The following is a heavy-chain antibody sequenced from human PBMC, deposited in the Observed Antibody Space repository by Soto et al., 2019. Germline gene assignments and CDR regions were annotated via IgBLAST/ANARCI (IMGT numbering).Heavy chain of an antibody. J-gene: IGHJ3*02. CDR1: ADIFNNYY. D-gene: IGHD2-21*02. CDR2: MTPSDGST. CDR3: AKHCGGDCSNGFDI. Sequence: ASVKVSCKISADIFNNYYMHWVRQAPGLGLEWMGVMTPSDGSTNYAQSFQGRVTMTRDTSTRTVYVELSSLRSEDTAVYYCAKHCGGDCSNGFDIWGQGTKLTVSS. V-gene: IGHV1-46*02.